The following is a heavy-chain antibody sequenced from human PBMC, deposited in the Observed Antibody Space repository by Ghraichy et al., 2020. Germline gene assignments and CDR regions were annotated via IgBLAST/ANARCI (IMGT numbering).Heavy chain of an antibody. CDR1: GFTFSNYA. CDR2: ISGSGHST. V-gene: IGHV3-23*01. CDR3: AKTHDFSTGYFDY. Sequence: TCAASGFTFSNYAMNWVRQAPGKGLEWVSAISGSGHSTYYADSVKGRFTIARDSSWNTLYLQMNSLRAEDTAVYYCAKTHDFSTGYFDYWGQGTLVSVSS. D-gene: IGHD3/OR15-3a*01. J-gene: IGHJ4*02.